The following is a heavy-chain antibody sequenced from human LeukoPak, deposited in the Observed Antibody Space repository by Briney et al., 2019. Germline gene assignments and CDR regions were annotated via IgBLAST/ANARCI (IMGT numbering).Heavy chain of an antibody. Sequence: GGSLRLSCAASVFTFSRYAMSWVRQAPGKGLEWVSAISGSGGGTYYADSVKGRFTISRDNSKNTLYLQMNSLRAEDTAVYYCAKASYDIWDYWGQGTLVTVSS. D-gene: IGHD3-9*01. V-gene: IGHV3-23*01. CDR1: VFTFSRYA. CDR2: ISGSGGGT. J-gene: IGHJ4*02. CDR3: AKASYDIWDY.